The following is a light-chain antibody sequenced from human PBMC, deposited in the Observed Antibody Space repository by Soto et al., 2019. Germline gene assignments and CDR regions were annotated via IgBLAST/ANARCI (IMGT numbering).Light chain of an antibody. J-gene: IGKJ1*01. V-gene: IGKV3-11*01. CDR1: QSISSS. CDR3: QQRSEWPRT. Sequence: EIALTQSPATLSLSPGERATLSCRASQSISSSLAWYQQKPGQAPRLLIYDAPSRATDFPDRFSGSGSGTDFTLTIGSLEPEDFAVYYCQQRSEWPRTFGQGTKVDIK. CDR2: DAP.